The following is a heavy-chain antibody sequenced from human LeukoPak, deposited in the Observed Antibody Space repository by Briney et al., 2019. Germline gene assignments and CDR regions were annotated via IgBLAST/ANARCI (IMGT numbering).Heavy chain of an antibody. V-gene: IGHV4-59*01. D-gene: IGHD6-19*01. J-gene: IGHJ4*02. Sequence: TSETLSLTCAVYGGSFSGYYWSWIRQPPGKGLEWIGYIYYSGSTNYNPSLKSRVTMSVDTSKNEFSLKLSSVTTADTAVYYCATRRIAVAAPFDYWGQGTLVTVSS. CDR1: GGSFSGYY. CDR2: IYYSGST. CDR3: ATRRIAVAAPFDY.